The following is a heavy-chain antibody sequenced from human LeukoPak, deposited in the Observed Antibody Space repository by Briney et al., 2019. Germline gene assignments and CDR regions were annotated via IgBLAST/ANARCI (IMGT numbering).Heavy chain of an antibody. CDR2: ISGSGGST. V-gene: IGHV3-23*01. Sequence: GGSLRLSCAASGFTFSSYGMHWVRQAPGKGLEWVSAISGSGGSTYYADSVKGRFTISRDNSKNTLYLQMNSLRAEDTAVYYCAKGYHYYDSSGYPDYFDYWGQGTLVAVSS. CDR3: AKGYHYYDSSGYPDYFDY. D-gene: IGHD3-22*01. CDR1: GFTFSSYG. J-gene: IGHJ4*02.